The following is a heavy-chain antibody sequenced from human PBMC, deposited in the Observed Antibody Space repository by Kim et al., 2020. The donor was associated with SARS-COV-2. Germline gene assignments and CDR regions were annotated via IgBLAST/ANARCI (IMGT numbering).Heavy chain of an antibody. CDR3: ARDVLRFLEWLLDPMDV. J-gene: IGHJ6*02. V-gene: IGHV3-21*01. CDR2: ISSSSSYI. D-gene: IGHD3-3*01. Sequence: GGSLRLSCAASGFTFSSYSMNWVRQAPGKGLEWVSSISSSSSYIYYADSVKGRFTISRDNAKNSLYLQMNSLRAEDTAVYYCARDVLRFLEWLLDPMDVWGQGTTVTVSS. CDR1: GFTFSSYS.